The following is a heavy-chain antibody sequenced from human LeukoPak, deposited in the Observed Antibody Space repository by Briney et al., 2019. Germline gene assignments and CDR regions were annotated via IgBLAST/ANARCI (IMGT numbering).Heavy chain of an antibody. CDR3: TLRGEGFDY. D-gene: IGHD3-10*01. V-gene: IGHV3-48*03. CDR1: GFTFSSYE. Sequence: GGSLRLSCAASGFTFSSYEMNWVRQAPGKGLEWVSYISSSGSTIYYADSVKGRFTISRDNAKNSLYLQMNSLRAEDTALYYCTLRGEGFDYWGQGTLVTVSS. J-gene: IGHJ4*02. CDR2: ISSSGSTI.